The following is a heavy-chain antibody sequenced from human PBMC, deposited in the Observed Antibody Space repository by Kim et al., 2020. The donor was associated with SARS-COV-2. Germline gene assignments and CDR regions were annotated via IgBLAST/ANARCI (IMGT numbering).Heavy chain of an antibody. Sequence: GGSLRLSCEASGFTFSSYWMNWVRQGPGKGLVWVSRIKMDGSDTHYADSVNGRFTISRDNAKNTRHLQLNSLGVEDTAIYYCARVSFQQGFAPCVHGTLVTGSS. CDR1: GFTFSSYW. V-gene: IGHV3-74*01. CDR3: ARVSFQQGFAP. J-gene: IGHJ5*02. CDR2: IKMDGSDT. D-gene: IGHD6-13*01.